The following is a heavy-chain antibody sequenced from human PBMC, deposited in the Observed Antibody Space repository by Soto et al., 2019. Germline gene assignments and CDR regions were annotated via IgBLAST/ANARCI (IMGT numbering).Heavy chain of an antibody. CDR2: IIPFVGTA. V-gene: IGHV1-69*12. Sequence: QVQLVQSGAEVKKPGSSVKVSCKASGGTFSSYAISWVRQAPGQGLEWMGGIIPFVGTADYAQKFQGRVTITADEYTSTGHMELSSLRSEDTAVYYCASHYDSSGYYYRGLDYRGQGTLVTVSS. D-gene: IGHD3-22*01. CDR1: GGTFSSYA. J-gene: IGHJ4*02. CDR3: ASHYDSSGYYYRGLDY.